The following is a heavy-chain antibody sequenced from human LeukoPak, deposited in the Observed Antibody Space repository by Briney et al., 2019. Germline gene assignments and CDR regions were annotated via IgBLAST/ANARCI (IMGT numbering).Heavy chain of an antibody. CDR2: VSWNGDST. Sequence: PGGSLRLSCAASGFNFGDYDMSWVRQRPGKGLEWVSRVSWNGDSTPYADSVKGRSTISRDNARNALFLQMNRLRAEDTALYLCVRIYESSTYIFDYWGQGTLVSVSP. CDR1: GFNFGDYD. V-gene: IGHV3-20*01. CDR3: VRIYESSTYIFDY. J-gene: IGHJ4*01. D-gene: IGHD2-2*01.